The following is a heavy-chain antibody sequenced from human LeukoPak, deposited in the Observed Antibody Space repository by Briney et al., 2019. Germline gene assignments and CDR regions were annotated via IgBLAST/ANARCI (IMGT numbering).Heavy chain of an antibody. CDR1: GYTFTGYY. Sequence: ASVTVSCKASGYTFTGYYMHWVRQAPGQGLEWMGWINPNSGGTNYAQKFQGRVTMTRDTSISTAYMELSRLRSDDTAVYYCARDGGWELPYYYYYMDVWGKGTTVTISS. J-gene: IGHJ6*03. CDR3: ARDGGWELPYYYYYMDV. CDR2: INPNSGGT. V-gene: IGHV1-2*02. D-gene: IGHD1-26*01.